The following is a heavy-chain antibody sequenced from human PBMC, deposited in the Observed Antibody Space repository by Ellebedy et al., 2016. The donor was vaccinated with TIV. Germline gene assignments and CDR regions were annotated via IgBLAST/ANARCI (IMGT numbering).Heavy chain of an antibody. J-gene: IGHJ2*01. CDR3: AGRHFDL. CDR1: GFIFSDYW. CDR2: INEDGGKK. Sequence: GGSLRLXXAVSGFIFSDYWMHWVRQAPGKGLEWVANINEDGGKKYYVDSVKGRFTISRDNTKNSLCLQMNSLRVEDTAVYFCAGRHFDLWGRGTLVTVSS. V-gene: IGHV3-7*01.